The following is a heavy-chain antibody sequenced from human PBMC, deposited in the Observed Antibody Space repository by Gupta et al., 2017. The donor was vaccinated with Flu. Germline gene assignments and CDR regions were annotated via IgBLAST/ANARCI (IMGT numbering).Heavy chain of an antibody. Sequence: VQLVESGGGFVQTGGSLRLSCSASGIPVSSKDMSWGRQAPGKDREWLSGIFSGDATYYADSVKGRFTISRHKSENTLFLQMDSLKSEDTAVYYCASVGGYIDGENWGFFDYWGHGTLVTVSA. CDR1: GIPVSSKD. V-gene: IGHV3-53*04. J-gene: IGHJ4*01. D-gene: IGHD5-18*01. CDR3: ASVGGYIDGENWGFFDY. CDR2: IFSGDAT.